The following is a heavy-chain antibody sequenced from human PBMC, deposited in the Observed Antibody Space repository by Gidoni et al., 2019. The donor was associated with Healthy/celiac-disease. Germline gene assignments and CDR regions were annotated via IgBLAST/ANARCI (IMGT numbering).Heavy chain of an antibody. CDR2: ISYHSDKK. J-gene: IGHJ6*02. CDR1: GFSLDSYS. D-gene: IGHD2-15*01. Sequence: LESGGDVVQPGTSMRPFFRASGFSLDSYSNHWVRLTPGKRLEGVAVISYHSDKKFYADPVTGRYTIARDNAKNTAYLDITGLRPDDTAKDFCARDVRHYSFYYGMDGWGLGTTVTVSS. CDR3: ARDVRHYSFYYGMDG. V-gene: IGHV3-30*03.